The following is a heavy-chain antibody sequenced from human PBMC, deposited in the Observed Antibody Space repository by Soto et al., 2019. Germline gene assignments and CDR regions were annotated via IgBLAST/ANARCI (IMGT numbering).Heavy chain of an antibody. D-gene: IGHD3-3*01. CDR3: ARGGGVGVAGSAAFDM. V-gene: IGHV1-2*02. J-gene: IGHJ3*02. CDR2: INPATGAA. Sequence: QLHLVQSGAVVKKPGASVTVSCSASGYPVTAYYMHWVRQAPGRGLEWMGGINPATGAAKYTQTFQGRVTMTRETSTGTVFMELGGLTSEDTAVFYCARGGGVGVAGSAAFDMWGQGTLVTVSS. CDR1: GYPVTAYY.